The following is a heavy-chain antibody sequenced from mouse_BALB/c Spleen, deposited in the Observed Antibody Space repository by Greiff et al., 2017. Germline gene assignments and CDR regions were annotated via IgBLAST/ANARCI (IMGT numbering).Heavy chain of an antibody. CDR2: ISYSGST. CDR3: ARDGYYDLFAY. J-gene: IGHJ3*01. D-gene: IGHD2-3*01. Sequence: EVQLVESGPGLVKPSQSLSLTCTVTGYSITSDYAWNWIRQFPGNKLEWMGYISYSGSTSYNPSLKSRISITRDTSKNQFFPQLNSVTTEDTATYYCARDGYYDLFAYWGQGTLVTVSA. V-gene: IGHV3-2*02. CDR1: GYSITSDYA.